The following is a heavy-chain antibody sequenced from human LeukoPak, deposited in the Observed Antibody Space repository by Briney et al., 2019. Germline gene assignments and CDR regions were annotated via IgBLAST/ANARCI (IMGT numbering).Heavy chain of an antibody. J-gene: IGHJ4*02. CDR3: ARAEPSPNTLIRGAIDY. V-gene: IGHV3-23*01. CDR1: GFTFGDYA. CDR2: ISGSDGST. Sequence: PGGSLRLSCTASGFTFGDYAMSWVRQAPGKGLEWVSGISGSDGSTNYADSVKGRFTISRENSKNTLYLQMNSLRAEDTAVYYCARAEPSPNTLIRGAIDYWGQGTLVTVSS. D-gene: IGHD3-10*01.